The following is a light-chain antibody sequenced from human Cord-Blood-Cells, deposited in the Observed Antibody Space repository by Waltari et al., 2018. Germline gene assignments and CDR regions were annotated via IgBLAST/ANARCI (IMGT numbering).Light chain of an antibody. CDR1: VLAKKY. J-gene: IGLJ2*01. V-gene: IGLV3-27*01. Sequence: SYELTQPSSVSVSPGQTARITCSGDVLAKKYARWFQQKPGQAPVLVIYKDSERPSGIPGRVAGSSSGTTVTLTISGAQVEDEADYYCYSAADNNHVVFGGGTKLTVL. CDR3: YSAADNNHVV. CDR2: KDS.